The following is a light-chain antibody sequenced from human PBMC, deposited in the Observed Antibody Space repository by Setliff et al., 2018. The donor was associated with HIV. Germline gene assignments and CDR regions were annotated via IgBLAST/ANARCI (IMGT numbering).Light chain of an antibody. CDR1: NIGSKT. V-gene: IGLV3-21*03. J-gene: IGLJ1*01. Sequence: YELTQPVSVSVAPGKTARITCGGNNIGSKTVHWYQQKPGQAPVLVIYDDGDRPSGIPERFSGSNPGTTATLTISRVEAGDEADYYCQVWDSRSDHLVFGTGTKVTVL. CDR3: QVWDSRSDHLV. CDR2: DDG.